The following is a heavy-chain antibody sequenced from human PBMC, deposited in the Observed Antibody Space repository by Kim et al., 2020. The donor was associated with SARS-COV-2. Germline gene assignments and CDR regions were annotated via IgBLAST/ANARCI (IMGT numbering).Heavy chain of an antibody. J-gene: IGHJ6*02. D-gene: IGHD1-7*01. CDR1: GGSISSYY. CDR2: IYTSGST. Sequence: SETLSLTCTVSGGSISSYYWSWIRQPAGKGLEWIGRIYTSGSTNYNPSLKSRVTMSVDTSKNQFSLKLSSVTAADTAVYYCARDDPGGNWNYGTNYYGMDVWGQGTTVTVSS. V-gene: IGHV4-4*07. CDR3: ARDDPGGNWNYGTNYYGMDV.